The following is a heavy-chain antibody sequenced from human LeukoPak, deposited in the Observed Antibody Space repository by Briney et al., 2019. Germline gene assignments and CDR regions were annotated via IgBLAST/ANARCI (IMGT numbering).Heavy chain of an antibody. CDR3: ARDNGLGATVGDY. CDR2: INPNSGGT. Sequence: ASVKVSCKASGYTFTSYGISWVRQAPGHGLEWMGRINPNSGGTKYAQNFQGRVTMTRDTSISTAYMELSRLRSDDTAVYYCARDNGLGATVGDYWGQGTLVTVSS. CDR1: GYTFTSYG. J-gene: IGHJ4*02. V-gene: IGHV1-2*06. D-gene: IGHD1-26*01.